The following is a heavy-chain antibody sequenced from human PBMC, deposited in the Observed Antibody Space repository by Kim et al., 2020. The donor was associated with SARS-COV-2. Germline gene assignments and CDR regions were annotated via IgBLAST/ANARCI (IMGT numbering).Heavy chain of an antibody. Sequence: PSLKSRVTLSVDTSKNQFSLKLSSVTAADTAVYYCAGEMATILSSYYGMDVWGQGTTVTVSS. V-gene: IGHV4-39*01. J-gene: IGHJ6*02. D-gene: IGHD5-12*01. CDR3: AGEMATILSSYYGMDV.